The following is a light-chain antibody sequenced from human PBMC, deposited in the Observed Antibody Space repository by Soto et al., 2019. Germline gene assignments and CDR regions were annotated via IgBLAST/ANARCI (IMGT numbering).Light chain of an antibody. V-gene: IGKV3-20*01. CDR2: GAS. Sequence: EIVLTQSPGTLSLSPGERATLSCRASQSISKNDLAWFQQKLGQSPRILIYGASNRDPDIPDRFSGSESGTDFTLTISRLEPEDSAVYYCQQYGNSPWTFGQGTKVEIK. J-gene: IGKJ1*01. CDR3: QQYGNSPWT. CDR1: QSISKND.